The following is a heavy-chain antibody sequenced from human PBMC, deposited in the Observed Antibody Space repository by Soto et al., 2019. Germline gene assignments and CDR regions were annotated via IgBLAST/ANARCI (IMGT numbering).Heavy chain of an antibody. Sequence: QVQLVESGGGVVQPGRSLRLSCAASGFTFSGYDMHWVRQAPGKGLEWVAVISNDGSNEYYADSVKGRFTISRENSINGLHLKMNSLGNEDTAGYYCGKDRKEEGGGSFDYWGQGILVTVSS. CDR3: GKDRKEEGGGSFDY. CDR2: ISNDGSNE. J-gene: IGHJ4*02. CDR1: GFTFSGYD. V-gene: IGHV3-30*18. D-gene: IGHD3-16*01.